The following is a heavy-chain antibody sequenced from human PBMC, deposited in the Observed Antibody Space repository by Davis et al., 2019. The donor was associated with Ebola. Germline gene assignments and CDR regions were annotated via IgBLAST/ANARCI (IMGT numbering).Heavy chain of an antibody. Sequence: PGGSLRLSCAASGFTFSSYGMHWVRQAPGKGLEWVAVISYDGSNKYYADSVKGRFTISRDNSKNTLYLQMNSLRAEDTAVYYCAKEVGATLFDYWGQGTLVTVSS. J-gene: IGHJ4*02. CDR3: AKEVGATLFDY. CDR2: ISYDGSNK. D-gene: IGHD1-26*01. CDR1: GFTFSSYG. V-gene: IGHV3-30*18.